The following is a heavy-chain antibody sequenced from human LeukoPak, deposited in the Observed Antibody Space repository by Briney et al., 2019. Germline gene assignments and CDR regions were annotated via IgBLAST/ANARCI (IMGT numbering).Heavy chain of an antibody. J-gene: IGHJ4*02. D-gene: IGHD6-19*01. CDR1: GGSISSYY. V-gene: IGHV4-4*07. CDR3: ARDRIAVAATYYFDY. CDR2: IYTSGST. Sequence: SETLSLTCTVSGGSISSYYWSWIRQPAGKGLEWIGRIYTSGSTNYNPSLKSRVTMSVDTSKNQFSLKLSSVTAADTAAYYCARDRIAVAATYYFDYWGQGTLVTVSS.